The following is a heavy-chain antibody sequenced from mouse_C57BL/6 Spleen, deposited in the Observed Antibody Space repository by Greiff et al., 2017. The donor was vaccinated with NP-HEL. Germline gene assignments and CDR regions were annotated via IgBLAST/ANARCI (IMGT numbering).Heavy chain of an antibody. CDR2: IYPGEGDT. J-gene: IGHJ2*01. V-gene: IGHV1-80*01. CDR3: ARGNYDEVFDY. D-gene: IGHD2-4*01. CDR1: GYAFSSYW. Sequence: QVQLQQSGAELVKPGASVKISCKASGYAFSSYWMNWVKQRPGKGLEWIGQIYPGEGDTNYNGKFKGKATLTAAKSSSTAYMQLSSLTSEDSAVYFCARGNYDEVFDYWGQGTTLTVSS.